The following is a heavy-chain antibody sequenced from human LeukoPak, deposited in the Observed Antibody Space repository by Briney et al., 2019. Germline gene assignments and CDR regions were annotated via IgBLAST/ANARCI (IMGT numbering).Heavy chain of an antibody. V-gene: IGHV3-64D*09. J-gene: IGHJ4*02. CDR1: GFTFSTYA. D-gene: IGHD1-26*01. Sequence: GGSLRLSCSASGFTFSTYAMHWVRQAPGKGLEYVSAISNNGGSTYYADSVKGRFTISRDNSKNTLYLQMSSLRTEDSAVYYCVRWDKSSGADYWGQGTLVTVSS. CDR3: VRWDKSSGADY. CDR2: ISNNGGST.